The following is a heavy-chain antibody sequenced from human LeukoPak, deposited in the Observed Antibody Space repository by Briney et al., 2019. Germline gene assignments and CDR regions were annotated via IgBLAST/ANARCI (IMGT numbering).Heavy chain of an antibody. CDR3: AKGRGYDYNNPFDY. D-gene: IGHD5-12*01. CDR1: GFTFSSYA. Sequence: PGGSLRLSCAASGFTFSSYAVSWVRQAPGKGLEWVSRISGSGDYTYYADSVKGRFTISRDNSKNTLYLQMNSLRAEDTAVYYCAKGRGYDYNNPFDYWGQGTLVTVSS. V-gene: IGHV3-23*01. J-gene: IGHJ4*02. CDR2: ISGSGDYT.